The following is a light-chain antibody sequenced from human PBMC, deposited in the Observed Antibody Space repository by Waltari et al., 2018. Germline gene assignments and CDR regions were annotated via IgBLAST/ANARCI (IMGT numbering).Light chain of an antibody. Sequence: QSALTQPASVSGSPGPSITLSCTGTSSDVGAYNFSPWYQQNLGKAPKLMIYEGNKRPSGVSNRFSGSKAGNTASLTISGLQAEDEADYYCYSYAGSGTWVFGGGTKLTVL. J-gene: IGLJ3*02. CDR1: SSDVGAYNF. CDR3: YSYAGSGTWV. V-gene: IGLV2-23*01. CDR2: EGN.